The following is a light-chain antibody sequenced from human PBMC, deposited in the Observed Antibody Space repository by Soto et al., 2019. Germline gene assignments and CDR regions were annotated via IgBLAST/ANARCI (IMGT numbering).Light chain of an antibody. CDR2: SNN. CDR3: ATWDDSLNGVV. J-gene: IGLJ2*01. Sequence: QSVLTQPPSASETPGQRVTISCSGSSSNIGGSTVTWYQQLPGTAPKLLIYSNNQRPSGVPDRFSGSKSGTSASLAISGLQSEDEADYYCATWDDSLNGVVFGGVTQLTVL. CDR1: SSNIGGST. V-gene: IGLV1-44*01.